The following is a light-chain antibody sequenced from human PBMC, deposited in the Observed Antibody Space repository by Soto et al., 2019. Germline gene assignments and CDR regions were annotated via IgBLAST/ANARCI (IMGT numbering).Light chain of an antibody. CDR1: SSDVGGYNY. V-gene: IGLV2-14*01. Sequence: QSVLTQPASVSGSPGQSITISCTGTSSDVGGYNYVSWYQQHPGKAPKLMIYEVSNRPSGVSNRFSGSKSGNTASLTISGPQAEDEADYYCSSYTSIITLYVFGSGTKVTVL. J-gene: IGLJ1*01. CDR2: EVS. CDR3: SSYTSIITLYV.